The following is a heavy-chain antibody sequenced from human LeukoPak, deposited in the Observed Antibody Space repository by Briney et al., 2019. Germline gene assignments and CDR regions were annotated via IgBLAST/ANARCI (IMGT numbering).Heavy chain of an antibody. J-gene: IGHJ4*02. Sequence: PGGSLRLSCAASGFTFSSYSMIWVRQAPGKGLEWVSSISSSSSYIYYADSVKGRFTISRDNAKNSLYLQMNSLRAEDTAVYYCARDSLEWSGLPDYWGQGTLVTVSS. CDR1: GFTFSSYS. D-gene: IGHD3-3*01. V-gene: IGHV3-21*01. CDR2: ISSSSSYI. CDR3: ARDSLEWSGLPDY.